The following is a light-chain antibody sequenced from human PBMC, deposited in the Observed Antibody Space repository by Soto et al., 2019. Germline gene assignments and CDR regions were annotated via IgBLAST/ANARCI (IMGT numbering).Light chain of an antibody. V-gene: IGKV2-28*01. CDR2: LAS. J-gene: IGKJ4*01. CDR3: MQALQDPLT. Sequence: DIVMTQSPLSLPVTPGESASISCRSSQTLLYRNGNNYLNWYLQKPGQSPQLLIFLASTRASGVPDRFSGSGSGTVFTLRISRVEAEDVGVYYCMQALQDPLTFGGGTKVEIK. CDR1: QTLLYRNGNNY.